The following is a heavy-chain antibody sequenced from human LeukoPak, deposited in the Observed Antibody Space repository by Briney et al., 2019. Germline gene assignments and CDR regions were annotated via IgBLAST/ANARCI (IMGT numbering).Heavy chain of an antibody. CDR2: ISYDGSNK. J-gene: IGHJ5*02. D-gene: IGHD3-9*01. CDR1: GFTFSSYA. Sequence: GGSLRLSCAASGFTFSSYAMHWVRQAPGKGLGWVAVISYDGSNKYYADSVKGRFTISRDNSKNTLYLQMNSLRAEDTAVYYCAEEVLRYFDWSYSNWFDPWGQGTLVTVSS. V-gene: IGHV3-30-3*01. CDR3: AEEVLRYFDWSYSNWFDP.